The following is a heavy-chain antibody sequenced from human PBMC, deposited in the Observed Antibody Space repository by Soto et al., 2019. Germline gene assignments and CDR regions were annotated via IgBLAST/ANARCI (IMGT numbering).Heavy chain of an antibody. V-gene: IGHV4-30-2*01. D-gene: IGHD2-8*02. CDR3: ARDKITGLFDY. CDR1: GGSISSGGYS. J-gene: IGHJ4*02. CDR2: IYHSGST. Sequence: SETLSLTCAVSGGSISSGGYSWSWIRQPPGKGLEWIGYIYHSGSTFYNPSLKSRVTISVDTSKNQFSLKLTSVTAADTAVYYCARDKITGLFDYWGQGTLVTVSS.